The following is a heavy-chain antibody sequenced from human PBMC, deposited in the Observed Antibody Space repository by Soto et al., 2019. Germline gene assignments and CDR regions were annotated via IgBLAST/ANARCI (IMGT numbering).Heavy chain of an antibody. CDR3: AKVNNLYGDHGGGYWSSGMDV. CDR2: ISGRGGST. J-gene: IGHJ6*02. V-gene: IGHV3-23*01. Sequence: SEFTCGSFARSRVRQDTGKGLEWVSAISGRGGSTYYADSVKGRFTISRDNSKNTLYLQMNSLRAEDTAVYYCAKVNNLYGDHGGGYWSSGMDVRVQGTTVTVSS. CDR1: EFTCGSFA. D-gene: IGHD4-17*01.